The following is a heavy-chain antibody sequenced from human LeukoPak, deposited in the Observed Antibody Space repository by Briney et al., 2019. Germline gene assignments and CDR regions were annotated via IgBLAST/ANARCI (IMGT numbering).Heavy chain of an antibody. D-gene: IGHD2-8*01. J-gene: IGHJ6*03. CDR2: ISAYNGNT. CDR1: GYTFTSYG. CDR3: ARGLMVYASGYYYYYMDV. Sequence: ASVKVSCMASGYTFTSYGISWVRQAPGQGLEWMGWISAYNGNTNYAQKLQGRVTITTDESTSTAYMELSSLRSEDTAVYYCARGLMVYASGYYYYYMDVWGKGTTVTVSS. V-gene: IGHV1-18*01.